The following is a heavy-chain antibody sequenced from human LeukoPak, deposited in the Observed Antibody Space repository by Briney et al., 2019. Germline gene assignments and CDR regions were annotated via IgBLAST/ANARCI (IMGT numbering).Heavy chain of an antibody. D-gene: IGHD6-13*01. J-gene: IGHJ4*01. CDR2: IRQDGSEK. Sequence: GGSLRLSCVVSGFTFTDYWMNWVRQAPGKGPEWVASIRQDGSEKTYVDSVKGRFTISRDNTKNSLSLQLNGLRAEDTAVYYCARDGTAAGLYFDLWGQGTLVTVSS. CDR3: ARDGTAAGLYFDL. V-gene: IGHV3-7*01. CDR1: GFTFTDYW.